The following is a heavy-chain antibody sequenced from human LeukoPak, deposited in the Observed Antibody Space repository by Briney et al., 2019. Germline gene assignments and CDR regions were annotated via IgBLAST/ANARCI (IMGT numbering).Heavy chain of an antibody. D-gene: IGHD2-2*01. V-gene: IGHV1-69*13. J-gene: IGHJ1*01. CDR2: IIPIFDTA. CDR1: GGTFSSYA. CDR3: ASQLLRDREYFQH. Sequence: SVKVSCKASGGTFSSYAISLVRQAPGQGLEWMGGIIPIFDTASYAQKFQGRVTITADESTSTAYMELSSLRSEDTAVYYCASQLLRDREYFQHWGQGTLVTVSS.